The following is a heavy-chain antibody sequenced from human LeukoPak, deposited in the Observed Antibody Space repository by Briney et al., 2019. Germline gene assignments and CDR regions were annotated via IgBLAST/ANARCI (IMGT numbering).Heavy chain of an antibody. CDR2: IKQDGSET. CDR1: GFTFSYYW. D-gene: IGHD2-2*01. J-gene: IGHJ4*02. V-gene: IGHV3-7*03. CDR3: ARSQYCSSTSCFFDY. Sequence: GGSLRLSCAASGFTFSYYWMSWVRQAPGKGLEWVAKIKQDGSETYYVDSVKGRFTISRDNSKNTLFLQMNSLRAEDTAVYYCARSQYCSSTSCFFDYWGQGTLVTVSS.